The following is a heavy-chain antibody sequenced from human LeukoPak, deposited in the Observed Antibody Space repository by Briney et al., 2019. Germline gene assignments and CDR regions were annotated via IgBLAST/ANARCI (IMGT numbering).Heavy chain of an antibody. Sequence: GGSLRLSCAASGFTFSGHWMSWVRQAPGKGLEWVSGTSDRGDYTYYADSVKGRFTISRDNSKNTLYLQMNSLRAEDTALYFCAKKAQYNGNYPLDYWGQGTLVTVSS. J-gene: IGHJ4*02. CDR3: AKKAQYNGNYPLDY. D-gene: IGHD1-26*01. CDR2: TSDRGDYT. CDR1: GFTFSGHW. V-gene: IGHV3-23*01.